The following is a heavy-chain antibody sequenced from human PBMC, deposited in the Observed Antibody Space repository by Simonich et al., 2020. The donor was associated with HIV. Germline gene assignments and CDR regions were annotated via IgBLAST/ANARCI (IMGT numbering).Heavy chain of an antibody. CDR1: GFAFSSYA. V-gene: IGHV3-23*01. CDR3: AKDRYYNFWSGYYDY. CDR2: IRGSGGST. Sequence: EVQLLESGGGLVQPGGSLRLSCVASGFAFSSYAMSWGRQAPGTGLEWVSAIRGSGGSTYYADSVKGRFTISRDNSKNTLYLQMNSLRAEDTAVYYCAKDRYYNFWSGYYDYWGQGTLVTVSS. D-gene: IGHD3-3*01. J-gene: IGHJ4*02.